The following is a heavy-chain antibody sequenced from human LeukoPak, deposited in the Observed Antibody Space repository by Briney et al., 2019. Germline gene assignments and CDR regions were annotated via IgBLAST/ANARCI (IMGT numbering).Heavy chain of an antibody. CDR2: IYTSGST. CDR3: AREENRIAARRGSFDY. J-gene: IGHJ4*02. CDR1: GGSISSYY. V-gene: IGHV4-4*07. D-gene: IGHD6-6*01. Sequence: SETLSLTCTVSGGSISSYYWSWIRQPAGKGLEWIGRIYTSGSTNYNPSLKSRVTMSVDTSKNQFSLKLSSVTAADTAVYYCAREENRIAARRGSFDYWGQGTLVTVSS.